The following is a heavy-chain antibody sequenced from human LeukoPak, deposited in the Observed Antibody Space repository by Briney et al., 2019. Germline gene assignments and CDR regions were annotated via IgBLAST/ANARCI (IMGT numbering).Heavy chain of an antibody. J-gene: IGHJ4*02. CDR3: ARQGHWAFDY. CDR1: GGSISSSSYY. V-gene: IGHV4-39*01. D-gene: IGHD3-16*01. Sequence: SQTLSLTCTVSGGSISSSSYYWGWIRQPPGKGLEWIGSIYYSGSTYYNPSLKSRVTISVDTSKNQFSLKLSSVTAADTAVYYCARQGHWAFDYWGQGTLVTVSS. CDR2: IYYSGST.